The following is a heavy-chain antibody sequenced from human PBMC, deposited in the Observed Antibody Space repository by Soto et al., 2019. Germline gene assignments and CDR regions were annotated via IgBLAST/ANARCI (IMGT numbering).Heavy chain of an antibody. Sequence: PGGSLRLSCAASGFTFSSYEMNWVRQAPGKGLEWVSYISSSGSTIYYADSVKGRFTISRDNAKNSLYLQMNSLRAEDTAVYYCARDSRRSAIFGVAIAPFDPWGQGTLVTAPS. J-gene: IGHJ5*02. V-gene: IGHV3-48*03. CDR3: ARDSRRSAIFGVAIAPFDP. D-gene: IGHD3-3*01. CDR2: ISSSGSTI. CDR1: GFTFSSYE.